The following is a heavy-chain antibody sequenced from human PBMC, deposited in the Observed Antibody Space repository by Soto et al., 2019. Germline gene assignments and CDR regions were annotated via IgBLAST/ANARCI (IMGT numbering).Heavy chain of an antibody. CDR2: INLSGST. CDR3: ARAGRIPGYSSGWVRGASSGVFDY. Sequence: QVQLQQWGAGLLKPSETLSLTCAVYGGSFSGYYWSWIRQPPGKGLEWIGEINLSGSTNYNPSLKSRVTISVDTSKNQFSLKLSSVTAADTAVYYCARAGRIPGYSSGWVRGASSGVFDYWGQGTLVTVSS. J-gene: IGHJ4*02. V-gene: IGHV4-34*01. CDR1: GGSFSGYY. D-gene: IGHD6-19*01.